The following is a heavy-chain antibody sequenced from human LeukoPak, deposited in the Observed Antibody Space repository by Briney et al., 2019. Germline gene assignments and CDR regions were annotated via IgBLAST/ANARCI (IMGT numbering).Heavy chain of an antibody. D-gene: IGHD6-19*01. V-gene: IGHV2-5*02. CDR2: IYWDDDK. Sequence: ASAPTLVKPTHTLTVTCTFSGFSRITHGVGMGWIRQPPGKALEWLALIYWDDDKRYSPSLKSRLTITTDTSKNQVVLTMTNMDPVDTATYYCEHQYSSGWARYIDDWGQGTLVTVSS. CDR1: GFSRITHGVG. CDR3: EHQYSSGWARYIDD. J-gene: IGHJ4*02.